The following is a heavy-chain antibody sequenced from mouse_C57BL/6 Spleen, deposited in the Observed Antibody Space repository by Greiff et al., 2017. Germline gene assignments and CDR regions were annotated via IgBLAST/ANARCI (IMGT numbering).Heavy chain of an antibody. CDR2: IDPSDSYT. V-gene: IGHV1-69*01. D-gene: IGHD2-1*01. J-gene: IGHJ2*01. CDR1: GYTFTSYW. Sequence: VQLQQPGAELVMPGASVKLSCKASGYTFTSYWMHWVKQRPGQGLEWIGEIDPSDSYTNYTQKFQGKSTLTVDKSSSTAYMQLSSLTSEYSAVYYCARGLYGNSLDYWGQGTTLTVSS. CDR3: ARGLYGNSLDY.